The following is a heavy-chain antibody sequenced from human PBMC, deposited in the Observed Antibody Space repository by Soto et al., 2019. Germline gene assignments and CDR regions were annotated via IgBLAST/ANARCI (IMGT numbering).Heavy chain of an antibody. J-gene: IGHJ4*02. CDR1: GYTFTGYY. CDR2: INPNSGGT. V-gene: IGHV1-2*02. Sequence: QVQLVQSGAEVKKPGASVKVSCKASGYTFTGYYLHWLRQAPGQGLECVGWINPNSGGTNYAQKFQGRDTMTRDTSISTANMDLSRLRYDDTAGYYGAGGRTSGLRDFDSWDQLSMVTVSS. CDR3: AGGRTSGLRDFDS. D-gene: IGHD6-19*01.